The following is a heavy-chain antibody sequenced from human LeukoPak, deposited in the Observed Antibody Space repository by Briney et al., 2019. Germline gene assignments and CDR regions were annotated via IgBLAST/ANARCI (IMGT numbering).Heavy chain of an antibody. CDR1: GGSFSGYY. CDR3: ARANYCSSTSCIIPYYYYGMDV. J-gene: IGHJ6*02. V-gene: IGHV4-34*01. Sequence: SETLSLTCAVYGGSFSGYYWSWIRQPPGKGLEWIGEINHSGSTNYNPSLKSRVTISVDTSKNQLSLKLSSVTAADTAVYYCARANYCSSTSCIIPYYYYGMDVWGQGTTVTVSS. CDR2: INHSGST. D-gene: IGHD2-2*01.